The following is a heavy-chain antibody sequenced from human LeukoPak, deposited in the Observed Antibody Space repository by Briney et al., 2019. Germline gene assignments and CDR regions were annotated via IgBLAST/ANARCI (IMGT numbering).Heavy chain of an antibody. CDR2: IKGDGSDK. J-gene: IGHJ3*02. V-gene: IGHV3-7*01. CDR3: AKFDYGDYVVGAFDI. Sequence: GGSLRLSCAASGIRFSDYWMSWVRQAPGKGLEWVANIKGDGSDKYYVDSVKGRFTISRDNTKDSLYLQMNSLRVEDTAVYYCAKFDYGDYVVGAFDIWGQGTMVTVSS. D-gene: IGHD4-17*01. CDR1: GIRFSDYW.